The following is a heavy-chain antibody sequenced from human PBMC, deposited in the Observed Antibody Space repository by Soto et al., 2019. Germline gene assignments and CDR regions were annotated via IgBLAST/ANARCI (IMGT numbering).Heavy chain of an antibody. J-gene: IGHJ6*02. CDR1: GYTFTSYY. CDR3: AVGGNYLSMDV. Sequence: QVQLVQSGAEGKKPGASVKVSCKASGYTFTSYYMHWVRLAPGQGLEWMGIINPDGGGTSYAQQFQGRVIMTRDTSTSTVYMEMSRLRSEDTAVYYCAVGGNYLSMDVWGQGTTVTVSS. V-gene: IGHV1-46*01. D-gene: IGHD4-4*01. CDR2: INPDGGGT.